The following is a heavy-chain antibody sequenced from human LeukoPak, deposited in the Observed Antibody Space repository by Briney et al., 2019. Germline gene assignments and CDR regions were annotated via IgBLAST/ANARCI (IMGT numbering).Heavy chain of an antibody. CDR1: GFTVSSNY. V-gene: IGHV3-66*01. CDR3: ARESGRTSNYYYGMDV. Sequence: GSLRLSCAASGFTVSSNYMSWVRQAPGRGLEWVSVIYSGGSTYYADSVKGRFTISRDNSKNTLYLQMNSLRAEDTAVYYCARESGRTSNYYYGMDVWGQGTTVTVSS. D-gene: IGHD2-2*01. J-gene: IGHJ6*02. CDR2: IYSGGST.